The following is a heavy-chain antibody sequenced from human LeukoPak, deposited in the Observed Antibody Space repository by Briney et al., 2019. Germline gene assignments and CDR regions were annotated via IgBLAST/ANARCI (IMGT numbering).Heavy chain of an antibody. Sequence: GASVKVSCKASGGTFSSYAISWVRQAPGQGLEWMGIINPSGGSTSYAQKFQGRVTMTRDMSTSTVYMELSSLRSEDTAVYYCARDFTFSTYYDFWSGSFYMDVWGKGTTVTVSS. D-gene: IGHD3-3*01. V-gene: IGHV1-46*01. CDR3: ARDFTFSTYYDFWSGSFYMDV. CDR1: GGTFSSYA. J-gene: IGHJ6*03. CDR2: INPSGGST.